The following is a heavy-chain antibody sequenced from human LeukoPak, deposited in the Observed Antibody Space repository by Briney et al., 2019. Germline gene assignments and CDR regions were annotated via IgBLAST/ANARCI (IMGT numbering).Heavy chain of an antibody. V-gene: IGHV3-30*18. Sequence: GESLRLSCAASGFTLTSYAMSWVRQAPGKGLEWVAVISIDGSEKYYADSVKGRFTISRDNSKNTLYLQMNSLRGDDMAVYYCANPQSRGYDYLDYWGQGTLVTVSS. CDR1: GFTLTSYA. CDR3: ANPQSRGYDYLDY. CDR2: ISIDGSEK. J-gene: IGHJ4*02. D-gene: IGHD5-12*01.